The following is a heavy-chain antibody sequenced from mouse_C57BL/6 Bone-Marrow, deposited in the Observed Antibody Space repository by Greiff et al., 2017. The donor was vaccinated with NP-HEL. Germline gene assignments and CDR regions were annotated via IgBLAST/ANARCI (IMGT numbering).Heavy chain of an antibody. J-gene: IGHJ3*01. CDR1: GFTFSDYY. V-gene: IGHV5-12*01. CDR2: ISNGGGST. D-gene: IGHD2-3*01. CDR3: ARHRWSGIAY. Sequence: EVQGVESGGGLVQPGGSLKLSCAASGFTFSDYYMYWVRQTPEKRLEWVAYISNGGGSTYYPDTVKGRFTISRDNAKNTLYLQMSRLKSEDTAMYYCARHRWSGIAYWGQGTLVTVSA.